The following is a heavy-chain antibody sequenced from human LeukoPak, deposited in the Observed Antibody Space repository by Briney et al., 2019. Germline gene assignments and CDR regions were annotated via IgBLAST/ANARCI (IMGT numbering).Heavy chain of an antibody. CDR3: ARIWDGYSGSDY. D-gene: IGHD1-26*01. J-gene: IGHJ4*02. CDR1: GWTFNTYG. Sequence: GGSLRLSCAASGWTFNTYGRKWVRKAPGKGLEWISYLSRSGSTIYYAASVEGRFTISRDNAKNSLYLQMNSLRAEDTAVYYCARIWDGYSGSDYWGQGTLVTVSS. CDR2: LSRSGSTI. V-gene: IGHV3-48*01.